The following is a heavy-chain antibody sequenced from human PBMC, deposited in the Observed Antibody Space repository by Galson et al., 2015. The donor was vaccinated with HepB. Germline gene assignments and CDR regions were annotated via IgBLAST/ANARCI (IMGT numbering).Heavy chain of an antibody. V-gene: IGHV1-2*06. Sequence: SVKVSCKASGYTFTGYYMHWVRQAPGQGLEWMGRINPNSGGTNYAQKFQGRVTMTRDTSISTAYMELSRLRSDDTAVYYCARGPTEDYGDYDWFDPWGQGTLVTVSS. CDR3: ARGPTEDYGDYDWFDP. CDR2: INPNSGGT. J-gene: IGHJ5*02. CDR1: GYTFTGYY. D-gene: IGHD4-17*01.